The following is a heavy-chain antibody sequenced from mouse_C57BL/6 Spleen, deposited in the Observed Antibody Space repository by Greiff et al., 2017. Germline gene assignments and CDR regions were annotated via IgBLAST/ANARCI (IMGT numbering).Heavy chain of an antibody. J-gene: IGHJ3*01. V-gene: IGHV1-76*01. Sequence: VMLVESGAELVRPGASVKLSCKASGYTFTDYYINWVKQRPGQGLEWIARIYPGSGNTYYNEKFKGKATLTAEKSSSTAYMQLSSLTSEDSAVYFCARTGNYGFAYWGQGTLVTVSA. CDR2: IYPGSGNT. CDR3: ARTGNYGFAY. CDR1: GYTFTDYY. D-gene: IGHD2-1*01.